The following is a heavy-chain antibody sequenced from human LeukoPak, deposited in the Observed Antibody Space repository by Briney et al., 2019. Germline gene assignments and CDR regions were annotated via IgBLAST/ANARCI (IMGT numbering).Heavy chain of an antibody. V-gene: IGHV3-30*02. D-gene: IGHD2-2*01. CDR1: GFTFSSYG. CDR3: ARVMGRYCSSTSCYVDY. CDR2: IRYDGSNK. Sequence: PGGSLGLSCAASGFTFSSYGMHWVRQAPGKGLEWVAFIRYDGSNKYYADSVKGRFTISRDNSKNTLYLQMNSLRAEDTAVYYCARVMGRYCSSTSCYVDYWGQGTLVTVSS. J-gene: IGHJ4*02.